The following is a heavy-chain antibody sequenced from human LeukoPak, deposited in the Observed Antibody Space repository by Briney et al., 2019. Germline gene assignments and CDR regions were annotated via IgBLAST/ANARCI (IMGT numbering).Heavy chain of an antibody. D-gene: IGHD3-10*01. J-gene: IGHJ6*03. Sequence: GGSLRLSCAASGFTFSNLPMSWVRQAPGKGLDWVSAISGPGGSTYYADSVKDRFTISRDNSKNTLYLQMNSLRAEDTAVHYCGPTLGYNYYMDVWGKGTTVTVSS. CDR2: ISGPGGST. V-gene: IGHV3-23*01. CDR3: GPTLGYNYYMDV. CDR1: GFTFSNLP.